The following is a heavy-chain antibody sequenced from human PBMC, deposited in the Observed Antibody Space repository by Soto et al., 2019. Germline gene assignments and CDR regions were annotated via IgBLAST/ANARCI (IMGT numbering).Heavy chain of an antibody. D-gene: IGHD2-15*01. J-gene: IGHJ6*02. Sequence: GGSLRLSCAASGFTFSNYWVHWVRQAPGKGLVWVSRINTDGRSTTYADSVKGRFAISRDNAKNTLCLQMDSLRAEDTAVYYCARRQEGSYYGMDVRGQGTTVTVSS. CDR2: INTDGRST. V-gene: IGHV3-74*01. CDR3: ARRQEGSYYGMDV. CDR1: GFTFSNYW.